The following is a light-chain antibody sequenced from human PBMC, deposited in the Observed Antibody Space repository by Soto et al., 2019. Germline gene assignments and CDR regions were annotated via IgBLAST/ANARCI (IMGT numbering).Light chain of an antibody. CDR1: SSDVGSYNL. V-gene: IGLV2-23*02. Sequence: QLVLTQPASVSGSPGQSITISCTGTSSDVGSYNLVSWYQQHPGKAPKLMIYEVSKRPSGVSNRFSGSKSGNTASLTISGLQAEDEADYYCCSYAGSRVFGGGTQLTVL. CDR3: CSYAGSRV. CDR2: EVS. J-gene: IGLJ7*01.